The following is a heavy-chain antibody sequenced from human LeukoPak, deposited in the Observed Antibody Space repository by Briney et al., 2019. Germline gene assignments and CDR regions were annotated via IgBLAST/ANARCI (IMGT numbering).Heavy chain of an antibody. J-gene: IGHJ5*02. Sequence: SETLSLTCAVSGGSFANSPYYWRWIRQPPGKGLEWIANIYYGGSIYYNPSLKSRVSISVDTSKSQFSLSLRSVTAADTAIYYCVTSLAAFGTDNWFDPWGKGILVTVSS. CDR3: VTSLAAFGTDNWFDP. CDR2: IYYGGSI. V-gene: IGHV4-39*01. CDR1: GGSFANSPYY. D-gene: IGHD3-3*01.